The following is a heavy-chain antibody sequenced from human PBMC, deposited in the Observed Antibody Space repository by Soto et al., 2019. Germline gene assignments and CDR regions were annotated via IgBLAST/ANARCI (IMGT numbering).Heavy chain of an antibody. CDR2: IKQDGSEK. V-gene: IGHV3-7*01. CDR1: GFTFSSYW. CDR3: ARARFFHYYGSGSYYNELFDY. D-gene: IGHD3-10*01. Sequence: EVQLVESGGGLVQPGGSLRLSCAASGFTFSSYWMSWVRQAPGKGLEWVANIKQDGSEKYYVDSVKGRFTISRDNAKNSLYLQMNSLRAEDTALYYCARARFFHYYGSGSYYNELFDYWGQGTLVTVSS. J-gene: IGHJ4*02.